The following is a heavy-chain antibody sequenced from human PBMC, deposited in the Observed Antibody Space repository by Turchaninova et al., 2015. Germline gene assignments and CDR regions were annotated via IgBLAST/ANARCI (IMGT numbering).Heavy chain of an antibody. J-gene: IGHJ4*02. CDR2: IYHSGST. V-gene: IGHV4-38-2*01. Sequence: QVQLQESGPGLVKPSETLSLTCAVSGYSISSAYYWGWIRQPPGKGLEWIGSIYHSGSTYYNPSLKSRITISIDTSENQFSLKLSSVTAADTAVYYCARHRQQLVDYWGQGTLVTVSS. CDR3: ARHRQQLVDY. CDR1: GYSISSAYY. D-gene: IGHD6-13*01.